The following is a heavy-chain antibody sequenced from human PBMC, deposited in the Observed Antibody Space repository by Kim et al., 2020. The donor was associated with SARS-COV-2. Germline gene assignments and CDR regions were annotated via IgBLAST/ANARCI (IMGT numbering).Heavy chain of an antibody. J-gene: IGHJ4*02. V-gene: IGHV3-43*01. D-gene: IGHD3-10*01. CDR3: AKDLNTMVRGVLGY. Sequence: ADSVKGRFTISRDNSKNSLYLQMNSLRTEDTALYYCAKDLNTMVRGVLGYWGQGTLVTVSS.